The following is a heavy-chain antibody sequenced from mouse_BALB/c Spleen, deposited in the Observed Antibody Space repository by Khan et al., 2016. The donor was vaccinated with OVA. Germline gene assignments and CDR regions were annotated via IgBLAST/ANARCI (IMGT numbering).Heavy chain of an antibody. CDR2: IYTGSGST. CDR3: AKNYVSWFAY. CDR1: GYTFTDYV. V-gene: IGHV1-77*01. Sequence: QVRLQQSGPELVKPGASVKMSCKASGYTFTDYVINWVKQRTGQGLEWIGEIYTGSGSTYYNEKFKGKATLTADKSSNTAYMQLSSLTSEDSAVYFCAKNYVSWFAYWGQGTLVTVSA. J-gene: IGHJ3*01.